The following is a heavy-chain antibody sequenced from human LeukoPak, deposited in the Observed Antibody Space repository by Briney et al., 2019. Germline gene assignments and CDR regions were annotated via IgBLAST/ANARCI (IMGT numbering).Heavy chain of an antibody. V-gene: IGHV3-23*01. D-gene: IGHD2-8*01. Sequence: GGSLRLSCAASGFTFSSYAMSWVRQAPGKGLEWVSAISGSGGSTYYADSVKGRFTISRDNSKNTLYLQMNSLRAEDTAVYYCARDLTSGYCTNGVCFGLPLYRFDPWGQGTLVTVSS. J-gene: IGHJ5*02. CDR3: ARDLTSGYCTNGVCFGLPLYRFDP. CDR2: ISGSGGST. CDR1: GFTFSSYA.